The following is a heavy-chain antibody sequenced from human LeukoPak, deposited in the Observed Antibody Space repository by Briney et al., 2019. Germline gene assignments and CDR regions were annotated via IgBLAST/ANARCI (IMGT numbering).Heavy chain of an antibody. D-gene: IGHD5-18*01. J-gene: IGHJ4*02. CDR3: AKLPSALVDTAMFDY. CDR1: GFTFSSYA. V-gene: IGHV3-23*01. CDR2: ISGSGGST. Sequence: GSLRLSCAASGFTFSSYAMSWVRQAPGKGLEWVSAISGSGGSTYYADSVKGRFTISRDNSKNTLYLQMNSLRAEDTAVYYCAKLPSALVDTAMFDYWGQGTLVTVSS.